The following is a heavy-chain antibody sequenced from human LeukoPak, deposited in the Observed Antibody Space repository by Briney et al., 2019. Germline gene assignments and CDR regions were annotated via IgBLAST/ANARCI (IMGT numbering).Heavy chain of an antibody. CDR3: AREGSSGYYPY. CDR2: ISYDGSEK. Sequence: GGSLRLSCAASGFTFSSYPMHWVRQAPGKGLEWVAVISYDGSEKHYADPVKGRFTISRDDSKNTLYLQMNSLRAEDTAVYYCAREGSSGYYPYWGQGILVTVSS. J-gene: IGHJ4*02. CDR1: GFTFSSYP. V-gene: IGHV3-30-3*01. D-gene: IGHD3-22*01.